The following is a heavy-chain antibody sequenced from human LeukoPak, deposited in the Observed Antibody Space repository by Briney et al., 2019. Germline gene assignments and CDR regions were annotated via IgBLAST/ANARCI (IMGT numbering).Heavy chain of an antibody. V-gene: IGHV1-2*02. CDR1: GYTFTGYH. CDR2: VNPNSGHT. J-gene: IGHJ5*01. D-gene: IGHD1-26*01. CDR3: ARASGSYWWFDS. Sequence: GASVKVSCKASGYTFTGYHLHWVRQAPGQRLEWMGCVNPNSGHTNYAQKIQGSVTMTRDTSISTVYMELSRLRSDGAAVCYCARASGSYWWFDSWGQGTLVTVSS.